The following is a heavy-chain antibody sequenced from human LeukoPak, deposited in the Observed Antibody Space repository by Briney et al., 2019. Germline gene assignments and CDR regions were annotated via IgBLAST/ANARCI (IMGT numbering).Heavy chain of an antibody. CDR2: IIGTGVDT. Sequence: PGGALRLPCAASGFTFRGFALSWVRQPPGKGLEWVSTIIGTGVDTFYADSVKGRFTISRHNSKHTRFLLMNSLRADDTAIYYCSKDGRDDFGSFDYWGQGSSVTVST. J-gene: IGHJ4*02. CDR1: GFTFRGFA. CDR3: SKDGRDDFGSFDY. V-gene: IGHV3-23*01. D-gene: IGHD5-24*01.